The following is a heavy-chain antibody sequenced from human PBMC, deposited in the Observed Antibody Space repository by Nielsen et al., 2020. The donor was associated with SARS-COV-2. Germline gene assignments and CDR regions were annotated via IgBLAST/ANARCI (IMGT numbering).Heavy chain of an antibody. Sequence: SETLSLTCTVSGGSISSGGYYWSWIRQPPGKGLEWIGEINHSGSTNYNPSLKSRVTISVDTSKNQFSLKLSSVTAADTAVYYCARASPRTIFGVVIIGGSLDYWGQGTLVTVSS. CDR3: ARASPRTIFGVVIIGGSLDY. V-gene: IGHV4-61*08. CDR2: INHSGST. J-gene: IGHJ4*02. CDR1: GGSISSGGYY. D-gene: IGHD3-3*01.